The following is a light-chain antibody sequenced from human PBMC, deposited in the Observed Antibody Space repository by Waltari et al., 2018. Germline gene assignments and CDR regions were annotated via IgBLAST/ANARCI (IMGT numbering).Light chain of an antibody. J-gene: IGLJ2*01. Sequence: QSALTQPASVSGSPGQSITISCTGTSSDVGGYDFVSWYQQYPGKAPKLVIYDVYYRPSGVSHLCSASKSGNTASLTISGLQTEDEADYYCSSYTSISTSVVFGGGTKLTVL. V-gene: IGLV2-14*03. CDR2: DVY. CDR1: SSDVGGYDF. CDR3: SSYTSISTSVV.